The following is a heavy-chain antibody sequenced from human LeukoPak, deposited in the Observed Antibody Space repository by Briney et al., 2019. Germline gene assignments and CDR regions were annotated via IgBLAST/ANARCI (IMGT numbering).Heavy chain of an antibody. D-gene: IGHD5-18*01. J-gene: IGHJ2*01. V-gene: IGHV3-21*01. CDR1: GFTFSSYS. Sequence: GGSLRLSCAASGFTFSSYSMNWVRQAPGKGLEWVSSISSSSSYIYYADSVKGRFTISRDNAKNSLYLQMNSLRAEDTAVYYCARDRSGYSYVYWYFDLWGRGTLVTVSS. CDR2: ISSSSSYI. CDR3: ARDRSGYSYVYWYFDL.